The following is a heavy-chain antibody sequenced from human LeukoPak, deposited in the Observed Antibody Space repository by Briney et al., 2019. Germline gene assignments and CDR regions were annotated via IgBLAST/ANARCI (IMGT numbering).Heavy chain of an antibody. CDR3: AKTDCSGGSCYGGLLDY. V-gene: IGHV3-30*18. J-gene: IGHJ4*02. D-gene: IGHD2-15*01. CDR1: GYTFSSYG. Sequence: GGSLRLSCAASGYTFSSYGMHWVRQAPGKGLEWVAVISYDGSNKYYADSVKGRFTISRDNSKNTLYLQMNSLRAEDTAVYYCAKTDCSGGSCYGGLLDYWGQGTLVTVSS. CDR2: ISYDGSNK.